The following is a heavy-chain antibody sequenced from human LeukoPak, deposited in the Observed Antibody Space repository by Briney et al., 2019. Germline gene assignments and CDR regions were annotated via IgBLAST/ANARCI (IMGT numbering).Heavy chain of an antibody. CDR1: GYSFTSYW. CDR3: ARRQIVATIGAYYFDY. V-gene: IGHV5-51*01. D-gene: IGHD5-12*01. Sequence: GESLKISCKGSGYSFTSYWIGGVRQMPGKGLEWMGIIYPGDSDTRYSPSFQGQVTISADKSISTAYLQWSSLKASDTAMYYCARRQIVATIGAYYFDYWGQGTLVTVSS. J-gene: IGHJ4*02. CDR2: IYPGDSDT.